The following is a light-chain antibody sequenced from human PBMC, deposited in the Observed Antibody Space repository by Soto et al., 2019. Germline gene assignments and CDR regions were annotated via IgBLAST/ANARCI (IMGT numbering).Light chain of an antibody. CDR1: QSVSSN. J-gene: IGKJ2*01. CDR2: GAS. Sequence: EIVMTQSPATLSVSPGERATLSCRASQSVSSNLAWYQQKPGQAPRLLIYGASTRATGIPARFSGSGSGTEFTLTISSLQSEDFAVYYCQQSNKWPPYTFGQGTKLEIK. V-gene: IGKV3-15*01. CDR3: QQSNKWPPYT.